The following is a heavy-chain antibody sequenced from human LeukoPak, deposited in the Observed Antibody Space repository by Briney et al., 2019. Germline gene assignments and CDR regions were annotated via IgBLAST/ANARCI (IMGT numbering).Heavy chain of an antibody. V-gene: IGHV4-59*01. J-gene: IGHJ4*02. D-gene: IGHD2-15*01. CDR3: ARDGLRRYFDY. Sequence: SETLSLTCTVSGGSISSYYWSWIRQPPGKGLEWIGYIYYSGSTNYNPSLKSRVTISVDTSKNQFSPKLSSVTAADTAVYYCARDGLRRYFDYWGQGTLVTVSS. CDR1: GGSISSYY. CDR2: IYYSGST.